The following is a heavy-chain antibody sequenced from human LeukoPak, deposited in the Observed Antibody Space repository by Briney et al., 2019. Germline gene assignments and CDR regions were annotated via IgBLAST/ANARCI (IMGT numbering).Heavy chain of an antibody. CDR1: GGTFSSYA. J-gene: IGHJ4*02. Sequence: ASVKVSCKASGGTFSSYAISWVRQAPGQGLEWMGGIIPILGIANYAQKFQGRVTITADKSTSTAYMELSSLRSEDTAVYYCASRFKVGDDYWGQGTLVTVSS. V-gene: IGHV1-69*10. CDR2: IIPILGIA. CDR3: ASRFKVGDDY. D-gene: IGHD3-16*01.